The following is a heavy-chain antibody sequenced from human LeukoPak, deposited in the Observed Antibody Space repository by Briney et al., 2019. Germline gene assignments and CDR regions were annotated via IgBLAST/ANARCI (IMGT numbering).Heavy chain of an antibody. CDR1: EFTLNDYA. D-gene: IGHD2-2*01. CDR2: ISGSGEST. CDR3: AKEDWVVPGAIFLDY. J-gene: IGHJ4*02. Sequence: GGSLRLSCAASEFTLNDYAMSWVRQAPGKGLEWVSGISGSGESTYYADSVKGRFSISRDTSKNTVLLQMNSLRVEDTAVYYCAKEDWVVPGAIFLDYWGQGTLVTVSS. V-gene: IGHV3-23*01.